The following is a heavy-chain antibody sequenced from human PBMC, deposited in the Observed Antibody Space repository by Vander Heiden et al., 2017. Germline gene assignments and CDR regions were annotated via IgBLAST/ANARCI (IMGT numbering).Heavy chain of an antibody. CDR2: IYPGDSDT. D-gene: IGHD1-26*01. J-gene: IGHJ6*02. V-gene: IGHV5-51*01. CDR3: ARQVSIVGATWLPGGMDV. CDR1: GYSFTSYW. Sequence: EVQLVQSGAEVKKPGESLKISCKGSGYSFTSYWLGWVRHMPGKGLEWMGIIYPGDSDTRYSPSFQGQVTISADKSISTAYLQWSSLKASDTAMYYCARQVSIVGATWLPGGMDVWGQGTTVTVSS.